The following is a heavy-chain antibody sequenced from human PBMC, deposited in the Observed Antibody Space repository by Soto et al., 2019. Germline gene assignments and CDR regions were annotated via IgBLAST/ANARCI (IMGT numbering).Heavy chain of an antibody. CDR1: GGSISSGGYY. CDR3: ARDGTVMVYMDF. J-gene: IGHJ6*03. V-gene: IGHV4-31*03. Sequence: SETLSLTCTVSGGSISSGGYYWSWIRQHPGKGLEWIGYIYYSGSTYYNPSLKSRVTISVDTSKNQFSLKLSSVTAADTAVYYGARDGTVMVYMDFWGKGTTVTVSS. D-gene: IGHD5-18*01. CDR2: IYYSGST.